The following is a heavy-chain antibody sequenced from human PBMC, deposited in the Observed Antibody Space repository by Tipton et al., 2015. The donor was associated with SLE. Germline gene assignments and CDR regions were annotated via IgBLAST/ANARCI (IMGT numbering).Heavy chain of an antibody. CDR2: ISGSGGST. CDR1: GFTFSNAW. CDR3: AKGGKWLPQHYYFDY. D-gene: IGHD6-19*01. V-gene: IGHV3-23*01. Sequence: SLRLSCAASGFTFSNAWMSWVRQAPGKGLEWVSAISGSGGSTYYADSVKGRFTISRDNSKNTLYLQMNSLRAEDTAVYYCAKGGKWLPQHYYFDYWGHGTLVTVSS. J-gene: IGHJ4*01.